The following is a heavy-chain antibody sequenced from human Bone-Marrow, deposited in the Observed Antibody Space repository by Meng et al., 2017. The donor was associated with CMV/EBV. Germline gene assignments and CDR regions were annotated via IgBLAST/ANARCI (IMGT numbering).Heavy chain of an antibody. J-gene: IGHJ4*02. CDR3: ARGGVSSSSWYIY. D-gene: IGHD6-13*01. CDR2: ISSSSSYI. Sequence: GESLKISCAASGFTFSSYSMNWVRQAPGKGLEWVSSISSSSSYIYYADSVKGRFTISRDNAKNSLYLQMNSLRAEDTAVYYCARGGVSSSSWYIYCGQGTLVTVSS. CDR1: GFTFSSYS. V-gene: IGHV3-21*01.